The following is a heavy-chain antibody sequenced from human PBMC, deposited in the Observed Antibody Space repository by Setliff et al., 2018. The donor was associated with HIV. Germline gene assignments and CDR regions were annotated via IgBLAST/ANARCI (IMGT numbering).Heavy chain of an antibody. V-gene: IGHV4-34*01. Sequence: PSGTLSLTCAVYGGSFSGHYWSWIRQPPGKGLEWIGEINHSGTTNDNPSLKSRVIMSIDASKKQFPLKVTSVTDADTAVYYCATVIGWNDATDCWGPGTLVTVSS. CDR2: INHSGTT. J-gene: IGHJ4*02. D-gene: IGHD1-1*01. CDR3: ATVIGWNDATDC. CDR1: GGSFSGHY.